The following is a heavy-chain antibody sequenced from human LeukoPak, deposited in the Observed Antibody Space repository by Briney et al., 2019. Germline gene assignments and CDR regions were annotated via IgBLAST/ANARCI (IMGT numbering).Heavy chain of an antibody. CDR1: GFTFSSYW. CDR3: ARTGYYDSRGDYFDY. Sequence: PGGSLRLSCAASGFTFSSYWMSWVRQAPGKGLEWVANIKQDGSEKYYVDSVKGRFTISRDNAKNSLYLQMNSLRAEDTAVYYCARTGYYDSRGDYFDYWGQGTLVTVSS. CDR2: IKQDGSEK. D-gene: IGHD3-22*01. J-gene: IGHJ4*02. V-gene: IGHV3-7*01.